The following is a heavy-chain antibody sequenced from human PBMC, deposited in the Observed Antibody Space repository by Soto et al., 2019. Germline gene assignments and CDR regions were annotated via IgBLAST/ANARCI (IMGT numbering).Heavy chain of an antibody. CDR3: ATVLIDYGDYADY. D-gene: IGHD4-17*01. CDR1: GYTLTELS. Sequence: ASVKVSCKVSGYTLTELSMHWVRQAPGKGLEWMRGFDPEDGETIYAQKFQGRVTMTEDTSTDTAYMELSSLRSEDTAVYYCATVLIDYGDYADYWGQGTLVTVSS. V-gene: IGHV1-24*01. CDR2: FDPEDGET. J-gene: IGHJ4*02.